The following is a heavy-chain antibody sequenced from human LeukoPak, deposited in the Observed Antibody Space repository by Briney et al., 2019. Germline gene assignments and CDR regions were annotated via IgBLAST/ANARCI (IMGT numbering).Heavy chain of an antibody. CDR1: GFTFSDYY. D-gene: IGHD3-10*01. J-gene: IGHJ4*02. V-gene: IGHV3-11*04. Sequence: GGSLRLSCAASGFTFSDYYMSWIRQAPGKGLEWVSYISSSGSTIYYADSVKGRFTISRDNSKNTLYLQMNSLRAEDTAVYYCAKDQGSELVRGVMDYWGQGTLVTVSS. CDR3: AKDQGSELVRGVMDY. CDR2: ISSSGSTI.